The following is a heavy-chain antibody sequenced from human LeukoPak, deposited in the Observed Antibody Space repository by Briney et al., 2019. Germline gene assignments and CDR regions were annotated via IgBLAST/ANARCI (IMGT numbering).Heavy chain of an antibody. CDR1: GFTFSSYS. CDR2: ISSSSSYI. CDR3: ARESGSYPSSSDY. V-gene: IGHV3-21*01. D-gene: IGHD1-26*01. J-gene: IGHJ4*02. Sequence: GGSLRLSCAASGFTFSSYSMNWVRQAPGKGLEWVSSISSSSSYIYYADSVKGRFTISRDNAKNSLYLQMNSLRAEDTAVYYCARESGSYPSSSDYWGQGTLVTVSS.